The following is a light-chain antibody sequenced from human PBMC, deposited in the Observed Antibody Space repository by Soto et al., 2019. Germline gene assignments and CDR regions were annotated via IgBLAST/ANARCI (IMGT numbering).Light chain of an antibody. V-gene: IGKV4-1*01. CDR1: YSVLYSSNNKNY. CDR2: WAS. Sequence: DIVMIQSPDSLAVSLGERATINCRSSYSVLYSSNNKNYLSWYQQKPGQPPKLLISWASTRESGVPDRFSGRGSGTDFTLTISSLQAEDVAVYYCQQYYATPYTFGQGTNVEIK. J-gene: IGKJ2*01. CDR3: QQYYATPYT.